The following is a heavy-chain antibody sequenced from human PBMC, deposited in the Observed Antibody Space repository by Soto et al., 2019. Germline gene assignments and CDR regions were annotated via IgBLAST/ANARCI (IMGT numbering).Heavy chain of an antibody. Sequence: LQTLSLTCAISGDNVFSSTAAWNWIRQSPSRGLEWLGRTYYRSKWYNDYAVSVKSRITINPDTSKHQFSLQLNSVTPEDTAVYYCARDRSGSGWFNAFDIWGHGTMVTVSS. CDR1: GDNVFSSTAA. J-gene: IGHJ3*02. V-gene: IGHV6-1*01. CDR2: TYYRSKWYN. D-gene: IGHD6-19*01. CDR3: ARDRSGSGWFNAFDI.